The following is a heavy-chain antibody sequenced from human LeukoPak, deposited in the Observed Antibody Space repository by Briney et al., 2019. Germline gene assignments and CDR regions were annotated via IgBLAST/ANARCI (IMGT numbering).Heavy chain of an antibody. V-gene: IGHV1-2*02. CDR2: INPNSGGT. J-gene: IGHJ4*02. Sequence: WSSVMFSCKASGYTFTGYYIHWVRQAPGQGLEWMGWINPNSGGTNYAQKFQGRVTMTRDTSISTAYMELSRLTSDDTAVYYCARDAIVRDYSNSDYWGKGTLVTVSS. D-gene: IGHD4-11*01. CDR3: ARDAIVRDYSNSDY. CDR1: GYTFTGYY.